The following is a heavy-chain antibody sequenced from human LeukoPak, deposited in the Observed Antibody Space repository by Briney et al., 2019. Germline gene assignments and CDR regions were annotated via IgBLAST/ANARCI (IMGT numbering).Heavy chain of an antibody. CDR2: IIPIFGTA. D-gene: IGHD2-15*01. CDR3: ASHHGGQRSYFDY. CDR1: GGTFSSYA. V-gene: IGHV1-69*05. Sequence: SVKVSCKASGGTFSSYAISWVRQAPGQGLEWMGGIIPIFGTANYAQKFQGRVTITTDESTSTAYMELSSLRSEDTAVYYRASHHGGQRSYFDYWGQGTLVTVSS. J-gene: IGHJ4*02.